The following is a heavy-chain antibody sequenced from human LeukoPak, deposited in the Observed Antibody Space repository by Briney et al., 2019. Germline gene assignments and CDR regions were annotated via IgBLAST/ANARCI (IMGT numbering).Heavy chain of an antibody. Sequence: ASVKVSCKASGYTFTSYDINWVRQATGQGLEWMGWMNPNSGNTGYAQKFQGRVTMTRNTSISTAYMELRSLRSDDTAVYYCARAAYYGSGSLSYWGQGTLVTVSS. CDR3: ARAAYYGSGSLSY. D-gene: IGHD3-10*01. CDR1: GYTFTSYD. J-gene: IGHJ4*02. V-gene: IGHV1-8*01. CDR2: MNPNSGNT.